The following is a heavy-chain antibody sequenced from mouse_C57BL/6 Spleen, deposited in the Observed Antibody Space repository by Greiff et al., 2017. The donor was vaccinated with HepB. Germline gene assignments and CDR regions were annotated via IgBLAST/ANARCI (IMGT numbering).Heavy chain of an antibody. CDR3: ARYYYDYDEDY. Sequence: EVKLMESGPGLVKPSQSLSLTCSVTGYSITSGYYWNWIRQFPGNKLEWMGYISYDGSNNYNPSLKNRISITRDTSKNQFFLKLNSVTTEDTATYYCARYYYDYDEDYWGQGTTLTVSS. D-gene: IGHD2-4*01. CDR2: ISYDGSN. J-gene: IGHJ2*01. CDR1: GYSITSGYY. V-gene: IGHV3-6*01.